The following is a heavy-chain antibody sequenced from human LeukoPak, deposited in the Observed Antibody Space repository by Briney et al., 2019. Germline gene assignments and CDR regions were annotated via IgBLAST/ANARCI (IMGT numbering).Heavy chain of an antibody. V-gene: IGHV3-7*01. J-gene: IGHJ6*03. D-gene: IGHD3-10*01. CDR2: IKQDGSEK. CDR1: GFTFSSYW. CDR3: ASSGSHIFGYYYYYMDV. Sequence: PGGSLRLSCAASGFTFSSYWMSWVRQAPGKGLEWAANIKQDGSEKYYVDSVKGRFTTPRDNAKNSLYLQMNSLRAEDTAVYYCASSGSHIFGYYYYYMDVWGKGTTVTVSS.